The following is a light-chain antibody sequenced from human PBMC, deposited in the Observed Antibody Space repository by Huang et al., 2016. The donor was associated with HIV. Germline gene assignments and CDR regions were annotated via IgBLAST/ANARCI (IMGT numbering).Light chain of an antibody. CDR1: QSVGTK. CDR3: QQYSNWPPIT. V-gene: IGKV3-15*01. J-gene: IGKJ5*01. Sequence: EIVLTQSPATLSVSPGERVTLSCRASQSVGTKLAWYQQKPGQAPRLLIYGASTRAAAVPASFSGSESGTEFTLTISSLQSEEFALFYCQQYSNWPPITFGQGTRLEIK. CDR2: GAS.